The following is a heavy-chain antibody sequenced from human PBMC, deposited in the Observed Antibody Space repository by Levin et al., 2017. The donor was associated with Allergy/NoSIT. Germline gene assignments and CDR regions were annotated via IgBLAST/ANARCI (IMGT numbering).Heavy chain of an antibody. CDR3: ARDDWTAVSGMGNYYFDF. D-gene: IGHD6-19*01. V-gene: IGHV4-4*07. CDR2: IYNNGNT. CDR1: GGSVSDYH. J-gene: IGHJ4*02. Sequence: TSETLSLTCTVSGGSVSDYHWSWIRQPAGKGLEWIGLIYNNGNTRYNPSLQSRVTLSPDTSKNQVSLNLKSVTAADTAVYFCARDDWTAVSGMGNYYFDFWGQGVLVTVSS.